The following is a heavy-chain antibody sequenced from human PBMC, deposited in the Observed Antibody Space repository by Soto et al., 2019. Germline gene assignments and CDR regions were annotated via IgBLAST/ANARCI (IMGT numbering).Heavy chain of an antibody. CDR3: ARDLYSSGWYRRGAFDI. CDR2: IYYSGST. CDR1: GGSISSYY. V-gene: IGHV4-59*01. J-gene: IGHJ3*02. D-gene: IGHD6-19*01. Sequence: SEILSLTCTVSGGSISSYYWSWIRQPPGKGLEWIGYIYYSGSTNYNPSLKSRVTISVDTSKNQFSLKLSSVTAADTAVYYCARDLYSSGWYRRGAFDIWGQGTMVTVSS.